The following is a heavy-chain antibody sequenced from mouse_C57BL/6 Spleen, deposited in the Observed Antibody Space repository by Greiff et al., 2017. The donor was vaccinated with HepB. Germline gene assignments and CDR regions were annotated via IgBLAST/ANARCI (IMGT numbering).Heavy chain of an antibody. CDR1: GFTFSDYG. J-gene: IGHJ4*01. Sequence: EVQVVESGGGLVKPGGSLKLSCAASGFTFSDYGMHWVRQAPEKGLEWVAYISSGSSTIYYADTVKGRFTISRDNAKNTLFLQMTSQRSVDTAMYYGVRRVSEGYCVSGAMDYWGQGTSVTVSS. D-gene: IGHD2-3*01. CDR2: ISSGSSTI. V-gene: IGHV5-17*01. CDR3: VRRVSEGYCVSGAMDY.